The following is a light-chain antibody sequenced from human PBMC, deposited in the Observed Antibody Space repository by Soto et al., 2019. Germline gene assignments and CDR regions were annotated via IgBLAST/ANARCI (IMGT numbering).Light chain of an antibody. V-gene: IGKV1-5*03. CDR1: QSISYR. Sequence: DIQMTQSPSTLSASVGDRVTITCRASQSISYRLAWYQQKPGKAPKLLIYKASNLESGVPSRFSGSGSGTEFTLTISSLQPDDFGSYYCLRHDSLWTFGQGTKVEIK. J-gene: IGKJ1*01. CDR2: KAS. CDR3: LRHDSLWT.